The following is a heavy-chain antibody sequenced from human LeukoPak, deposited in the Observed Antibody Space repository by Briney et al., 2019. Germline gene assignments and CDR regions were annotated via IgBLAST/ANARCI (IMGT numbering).Heavy chain of an antibody. Sequence: PGRSLRLSCAASGFTFSDYYMSWIRQAPGKGLEWVSYISSSSSYINYADSVKGRFTISRDNAKNSLYLQMNSLRAEDTAVYYCARDIGYCSGGSCYRRFGFDYWGPGTLVTVSS. J-gene: IGHJ4*02. V-gene: IGHV3-11*06. CDR2: ISSSSSYI. D-gene: IGHD2-15*01. CDR3: ARDIGYCSGGSCYRRFGFDY. CDR1: GFTFSDYY.